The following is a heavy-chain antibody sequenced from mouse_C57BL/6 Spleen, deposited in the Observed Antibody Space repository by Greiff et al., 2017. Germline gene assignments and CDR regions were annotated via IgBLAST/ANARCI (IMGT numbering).Heavy chain of an antibody. D-gene: IGHD2-1*01. CDR2: IRNKANGYTT. CDR1: GFTFTDYY. CDR3: ERLYCNYVWYFDV. J-gene: IGHJ1*03. Sequence: EVKLMESGGGLVQPGGSLSLSCAASGFTFTDYYMSWVRQPPGKALEWLGFIRNKANGYTTEYSASVKGRFTISRDNSQSLLYLQMNALRAEDSATYYCERLYCNYVWYFDVWGTGTTVTVSS. V-gene: IGHV7-3*01.